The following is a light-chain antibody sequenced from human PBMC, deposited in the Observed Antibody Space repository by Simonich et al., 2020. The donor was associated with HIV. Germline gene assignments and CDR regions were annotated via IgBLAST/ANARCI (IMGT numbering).Light chain of an antibody. V-gene: IGLV8-61*01. CDR2: STN. J-gene: IGLJ3*02. CDR3: VLYMGSAWV. CDR1: SGSVSTTYY. Sequence: QTVVTQEPSFSVSPGGTVTLTCGLNSGSVSTTYYPSGYQQTPGQAPRALIYSTNTRSSCVPDRFACSILGNKAALTITGAQADDESDYYCVLYMGSAWVFGGGTKLTVL.